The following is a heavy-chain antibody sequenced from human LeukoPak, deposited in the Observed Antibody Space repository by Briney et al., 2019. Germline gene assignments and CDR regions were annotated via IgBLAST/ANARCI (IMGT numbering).Heavy chain of an antibody. CDR1: GFTFSSYS. D-gene: IGHD6-6*01. Sequence: GGSLRLSCAASGFTFSSYSMNWVRQAPGKGLEWVSYISSSSSTIYCADSVKGRFTISRDNAKNSLYLQMNSLRDEDTAVYYCAREYSSSSGRAFDIWGQGTMVTVSS. CDR3: AREYSSSSGRAFDI. V-gene: IGHV3-48*02. J-gene: IGHJ3*02. CDR2: ISSSSSTI.